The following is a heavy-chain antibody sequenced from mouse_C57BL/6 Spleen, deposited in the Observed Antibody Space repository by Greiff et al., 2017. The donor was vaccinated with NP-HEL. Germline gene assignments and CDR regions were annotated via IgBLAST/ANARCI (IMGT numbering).Heavy chain of an antibody. CDR3: ARDGYSNLFAY. J-gene: IGHJ3*01. CDR2: IYPRSGNT. V-gene: IGHV1-81*01. CDR1: GYTFTSYG. Sequence: VQVVESGAELARPGASVKLSCKASGYTFTSYGISWVKQRTGQGLEWIGEIYPRSGNTYYNEKFKGKATLTADKSSSTAYMELRSLTSEDSAVYFCARDGYSNLFAYWGQGTLVTVSA. D-gene: IGHD2-5*01.